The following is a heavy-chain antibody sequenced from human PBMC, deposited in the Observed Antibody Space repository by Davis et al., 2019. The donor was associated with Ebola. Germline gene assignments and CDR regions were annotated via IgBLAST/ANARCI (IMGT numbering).Heavy chain of an antibody. V-gene: IGHV4-30-2*01. CDR2: MFHTGST. Sequence: SETLSLTCTVSGGSISSGSYSWSWIRQPPGKGLEWIGYMFHTGSTYYNPSFRSRVTFSVDTSKNQFSVKLNSVTAADTAVYFCARSYYDNLTGYSALAFDIWGQGTMVTVSS. J-gene: IGHJ3*02. D-gene: IGHD3-9*01. CDR1: GGSISSGSYS. CDR3: ARSYYDNLTGYSALAFDI.